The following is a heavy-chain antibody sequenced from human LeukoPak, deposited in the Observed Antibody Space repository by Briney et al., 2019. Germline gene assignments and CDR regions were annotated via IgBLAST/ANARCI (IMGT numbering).Heavy chain of an antibody. D-gene: IGHD3-3*01. CDR1: GGSISSYY. CDR2: IYYSGST. J-gene: IGHJ4*02. CDR3: ARGQYNFWSGYLDY. Sequence: SETLSLTCTVSGGSISSYYWSWIRQPPGKGLEWIGYIYYSGSTNYNPSLKSRVTISVDTSKNQFSLKLSSVTAADTAVYYCARGQYNFWSGYLDYWGQGTLVTVSS. V-gene: IGHV4-59*08.